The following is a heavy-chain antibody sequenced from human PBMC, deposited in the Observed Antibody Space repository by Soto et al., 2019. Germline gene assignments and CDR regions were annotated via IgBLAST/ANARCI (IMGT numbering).Heavy chain of an antibody. V-gene: IGHV4-61*01. CDR1: GVSVSSGSFH. J-gene: IGHJ4*02. CDR2: AHYGGSV. D-gene: IGHD6-19*01. Sequence: SETLSLTCIVSGVSVSSGSFHCNWIRQSPGKGLEWIGYAHYGGSVNYDPSLKSRLTISVDTSKNQFFLKLTSVTAADTAVYYCGRRDGRGCRYDFDSWGRGTLVTVSS. CDR3: GRRDGRGCRYDFDS.